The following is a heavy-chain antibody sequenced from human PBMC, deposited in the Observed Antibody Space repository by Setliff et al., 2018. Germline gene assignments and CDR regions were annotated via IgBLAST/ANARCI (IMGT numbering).Heavy chain of an antibody. D-gene: IGHD1-26*01. J-gene: IGHJ4*02. CDR2: IYPGDSDT. CDR1: GYSFTTSW. CDR3: AREHVSGHSEY. Sequence: GESLKISCKASGYSFTTSWIAWVRQKPGKGLEWMGIIYPGDSDTQYSPSFQGQVTFSSDKSINTAYLQWSSLKASDTAIHYCAREHVSGHSEYWGQGTLVTVSS. V-gene: IGHV5-51*01.